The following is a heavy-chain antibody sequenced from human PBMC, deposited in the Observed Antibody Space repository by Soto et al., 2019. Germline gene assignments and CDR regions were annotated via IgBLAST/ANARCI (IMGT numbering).Heavy chain of an antibody. D-gene: IGHD6-19*01. CDR1: GGSISSSSYY. J-gene: IGHJ4*02. CDR3: ARSVAVPGAHIDY. Sequence: TLSLTCTVSGGSISSSSYYWGWIRQSPGKGLEWLGYVYYTGSTNYSPSLRSRVSISVDTSKNEFSLRLSSVTAADTAVYFCARSVAVPGAHIDYWGQGTQVTVSS. V-gene: IGHV4-61*05. CDR2: VYYTGST.